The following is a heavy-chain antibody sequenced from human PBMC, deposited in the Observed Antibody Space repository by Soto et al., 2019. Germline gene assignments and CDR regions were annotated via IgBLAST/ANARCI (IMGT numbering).Heavy chain of an antibody. CDR2: ISDGGGST. D-gene: IGHD2-2*01. Sequence: GGSLRLSCEASGFTFRNYAMAWVRQAPGKGLEWVSSISDGGGSTLNADSVKGRFTISRDNSKSTLYLQMNSLRAEDTAIYYCAKRAGPNQGPYYSYYMDVWGKGTTVTVSS. CDR3: AKRAGPNQGPYYSYYMDV. V-gene: IGHV3-23*01. CDR1: GFTFRNYA. J-gene: IGHJ6*03.